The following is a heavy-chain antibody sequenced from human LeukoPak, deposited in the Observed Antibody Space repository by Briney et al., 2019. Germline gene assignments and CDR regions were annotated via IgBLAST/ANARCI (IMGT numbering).Heavy chain of an antibody. Sequence: PGGSLRLSCAASGFTFSRYWMSWVRQAPGQGLEWVANIKQDGSEKYYVDSVEGRFTISRDNAKNSLYLQINSLRAEDTAVYYCAFAYYYDSSGCYYVDYFYYMDVWGKGTTVTVSS. V-gene: IGHV3-7*01. CDR2: IKQDGSEK. D-gene: IGHD3-22*01. J-gene: IGHJ6*03. CDR3: AFAYYYDSSGCYYVDYFYYMDV. CDR1: GFTFSRYW.